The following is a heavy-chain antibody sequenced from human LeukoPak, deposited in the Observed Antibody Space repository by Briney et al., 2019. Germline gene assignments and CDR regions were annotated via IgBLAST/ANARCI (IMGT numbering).Heavy chain of an antibody. CDR1: GYTFTGYY. D-gene: IGHD1-26*01. CDR2: INPNSGGT. J-gene: IGHJ4*02. CDR3: ARDLTSGSSLDY. V-gene: IGHV1-2*06. Sequence: ASVKVSCKASGYTFTGYYMNWVRQAPGQGLEWMGRINPNSGGTNYAQKFQGRVTMTRDTSISTAYMELSRLRSDDTAVYYCARDLTSGSSLDYWGQGTRVTVSS.